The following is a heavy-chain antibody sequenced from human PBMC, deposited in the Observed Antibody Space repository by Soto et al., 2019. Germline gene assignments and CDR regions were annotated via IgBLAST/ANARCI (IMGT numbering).Heavy chain of an antibody. CDR2: IFSNDEK. J-gene: IGHJ4*02. V-gene: IGHV2-26*01. CDR3: ARYKATWHRSGYYYDY. D-gene: IGHD3-22*01. CDR1: GFSLSNSRMG. Sequence: SGPTLVNPTETLTLTCTVSGFSLSNSRMGVSWIRQPPGKALEWLAHIFSNDEKSYSTSLKSRLTISKDTSKSQVVLTMTNMDPVDTATYYCARYKATWHRSGYYYDYWGEGTLVIVSS.